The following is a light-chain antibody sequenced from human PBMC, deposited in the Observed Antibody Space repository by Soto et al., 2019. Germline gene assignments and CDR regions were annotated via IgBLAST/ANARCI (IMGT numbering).Light chain of an antibody. J-gene: IGLJ1*01. Sequence: HSVLTQPASVSGSPGQSITIAGTGTSSDVGGYNYVSWYQLHPGKAPKLMVYEVSNRPSGVSNRFSGSKSGNTASLTISGLQAEDEADYYCSSYTSSTAYVFGTGTKVTVL. CDR2: EVS. CDR1: SSDVGGYNY. CDR3: SSYTSSTAYV. V-gene: IGLV2-14*01.